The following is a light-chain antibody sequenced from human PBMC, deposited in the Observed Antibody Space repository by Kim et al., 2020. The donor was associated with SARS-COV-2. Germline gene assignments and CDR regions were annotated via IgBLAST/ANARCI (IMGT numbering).Light chain of an antibody. J-gene: IGKJ1*01. CDR3: LQDYNYPMT. CDR1: QGIRND. V-gene: IGKV1-6*01. CDR2: ATS. Sequence: AIQMTQSPSSLSVSVGDRVTITCRASQGIRNDLGWYQQKPGKAPKLLIYATSSLQSGVPSRFSGSGFGTDFTLTISSLQPEDFATYYCLQDYNYPMTLGQGTKVDIK.